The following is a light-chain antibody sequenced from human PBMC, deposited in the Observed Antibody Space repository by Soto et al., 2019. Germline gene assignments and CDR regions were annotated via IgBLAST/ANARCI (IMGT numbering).Light chain of an antibody. CDR1: QGISTY. Sequence: DIQMTQSPSSLSASLGDRVTITCRASQGISTYLNWYQQKPGKAPKVLMYAASSLQSGVPSRFSGSGSETDFTLTISILQPEDFATYSFQQSYSTTWTFGQGTKVEIK. CDR2: AAS. CDR3: QQSYSTTWT. J-gene: IGKJ1*01. V-gene: IGKV1-39*01.